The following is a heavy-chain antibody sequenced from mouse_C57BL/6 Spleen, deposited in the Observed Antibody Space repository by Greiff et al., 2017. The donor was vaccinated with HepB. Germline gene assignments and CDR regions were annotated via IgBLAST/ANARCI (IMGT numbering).Heavy chain of an antibody. CDR1: GFPLGANG. V-gene: IGHV5-17*01. J-gene: IGHJ3*01. CDR3: ARPVYDGYYTGGFAY. CDR2: FSSGRRTT. Sequence: EVKVVESGGGLLRLGGSLNLPGEAPGFPLGANGWNGVGQAPERGRGWVPDFSSGRRTTYYAATGKGRFTISRDNAKNTLFLQMTSLRSEDTAMYYCARPVYDGYYTGGFAYWGQGTLVTVSA. D-gene: IGHD2-3*01.